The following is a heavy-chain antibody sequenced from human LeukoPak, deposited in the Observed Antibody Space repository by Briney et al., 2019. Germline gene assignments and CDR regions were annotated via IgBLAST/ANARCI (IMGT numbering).Heavy chain of an antibody. J-gene: IGHJ4*02. CDR1: GGSFSGYY. V-gene: IGHV4-34*01. CDR2: INHSGST. D-gene: IGHD3-22*01. Sequence: SETLSLTCAVYGGSFSGYYWSWIRQPPGKGLEWIGEINHSGSTNYNTSLKSRVTISVDTSKNQFSLKLSSVTAADTAVYYCARGRYYYDSSGVFDYWGQGTLVTVSS. CDR3: ARGRYYYDSSGVFDY.